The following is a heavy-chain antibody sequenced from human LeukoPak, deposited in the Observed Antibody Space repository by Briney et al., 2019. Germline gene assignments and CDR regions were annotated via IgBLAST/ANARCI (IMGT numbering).Heavy chain of an antibody. J-gene: IGHJ4*02. CDR3: ARLSELYSSGG. V-gene: IGHV4-61*02. D-gene: IGHD6-19*01. CDR2: IYTSGST. CDR1: GGSISSGTYY. Sequence: SQTLSLTCTVSGGSISSGTYYWSWIRQPAGKGLEWIGRIYTSGSTNYNPSLKSRVTISVDTSKNQFALKLSSVTAADTAVYYCARLSELYSSGGWGQGTLVTVSS.